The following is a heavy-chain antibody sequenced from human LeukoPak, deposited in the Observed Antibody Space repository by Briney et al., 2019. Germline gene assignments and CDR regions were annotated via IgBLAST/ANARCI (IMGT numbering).Heavy chain of an antibody. CDR2: INPNSGGT. CDR1: GYTFTGYY. D-gene: IGHD7-27*01. Sequence: ASLKVSCKASGYTFTGYYMHWVRQAPRQGLEWMGWINPNSGGTNYAHKFQGRFTMTRDTSISTAYMELSRLRSDDTAVYYCARSGPYYYYMDVWGKGTTVTVSS. J-gene: IGHJ6*03. V-gene: IGHV1-2*07. CDR3: ARSGPYYYYMDV.